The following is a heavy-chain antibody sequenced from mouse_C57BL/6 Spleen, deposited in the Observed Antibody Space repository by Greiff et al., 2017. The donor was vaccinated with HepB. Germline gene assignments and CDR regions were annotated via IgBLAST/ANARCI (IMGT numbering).Heavy chain of an antibody. D-gene: IGHD2-9*01. Sequence: VQLQQSGAELARPGASVKMSCKASGYTFPSYTMHWVKQRPGQGLDWIGYINPSSGYTKYNQKFKDKATLTADKSSSTAYMQLSSLTSEDSAVYYCARGPTMVTTSGFAYWGQGTLVTVSA. CDR2: INPSSGYT. CDR3: ARGPTMVTTSGFAY. V-gene: IGHV1-4*01. CDR1: GYTFPSYT. J-gene: IGHJ3*01.